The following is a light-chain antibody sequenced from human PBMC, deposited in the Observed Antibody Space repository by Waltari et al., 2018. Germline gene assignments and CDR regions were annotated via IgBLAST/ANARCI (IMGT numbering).Light chain of an antibody. V-gene: IGKV1-8*01. CDR2: AAS. Sequence: AIRITQSPSSLSASTGDRVTITCRASQGISSYLAWYQQKPGKAPKLLIYAASTLQSGVPSRFSGSGSGTDFTLTISCLQSEDFATYYCQQYYSNQWTFGQGTKVEIK. J-gene: IGKJ1*01. CDR3: QQYYSNQWT. CDR1: QGISSY.